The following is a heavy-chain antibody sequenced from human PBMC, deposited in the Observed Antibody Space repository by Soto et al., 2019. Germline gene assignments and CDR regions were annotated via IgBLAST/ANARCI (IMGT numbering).Heavy chain of an antibody. CDR1: GYSFTSYW. V-gene: IGHV5-51*01. D-gene: IGHD3-3*01. CDR2: IYPGDSDT. J-gene: IGHJ5*02. Sequence: EVQLVQSGAEVKKPGESLKISCKGSGYSFTSYWIGWVRQMPGKGLEWMGIIYPGDSDTRYSPSFQGQVTISADKSISTAYRQWSSLKASDTAMYYCAREAPGGSGYHFPWYNWFDPWGQGTLVTVSS. CDR3: AREAPGGSGYHFPWYNWFDP.